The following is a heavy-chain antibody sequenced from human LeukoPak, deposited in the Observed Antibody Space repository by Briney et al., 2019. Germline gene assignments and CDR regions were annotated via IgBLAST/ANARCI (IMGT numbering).Heavy chain of an antibody. CDR1: GGSISSSSYY. V-gene: IGHV4-39*07. D-gene: IGHD4-23*01. Sequence: PSETLSLTCTVSGGSISSSSYYWGWIRQPPGKGLEWIGSIYYSGSTYYNPSLKSRVTISVDTSKNQFSLKLSSVTAADTAVYYCARDTRWPSHYMDVWGKGTTVTVSS. CDR2: IYYSGST. J-gene: IGHJ6*03. CDR3: ARDTRWPSHYMDV.